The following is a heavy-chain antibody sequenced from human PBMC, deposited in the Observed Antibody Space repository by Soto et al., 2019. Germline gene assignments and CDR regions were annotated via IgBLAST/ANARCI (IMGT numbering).Heavy chain of an antibody. CDR3: AKSPDGSGYYHNWFDS. CDR1: GFSFSDYA. D-gene: IGHD3-22*01. Sequence: EVHLLESGGALVQPGGSLTLSCAASGFSFSDYAMSWVRQAPGKGLEWVSSISRTGDSAYYAESVQGRLAISTDRSKNRLSLQMHSLRVADTAVYYCAKSPDGSGYYHNWFDSWGQGTLITFSS. V-gene: IGHV3-23*01. J-gene: IGHJ5*01. CDR2: ISRTGDSA.